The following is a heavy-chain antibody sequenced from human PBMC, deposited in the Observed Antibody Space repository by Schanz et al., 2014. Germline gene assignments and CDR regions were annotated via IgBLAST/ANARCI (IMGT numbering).Heavy chain of an antibody. V-gene: IGHV3-15*01. CDR3: TADLWFGAVWGVW. D-gene: IGHD3-10*01. CDR2: IKSKTDGGTR. Sequence: EVQLVESGGCLVKPGGSLRLSCATSGFTLNNAWMNWVRQAPGKGLQWVARIKSKTDGGTRDYAAPVKGRFTISTDDSKNPVYLQITSLKTEDTAVYYCTADLWFGAVWGVWWGQGTLVTVSS. CDR1: GFTLNNAW. J-gene: IGHJ4*02.